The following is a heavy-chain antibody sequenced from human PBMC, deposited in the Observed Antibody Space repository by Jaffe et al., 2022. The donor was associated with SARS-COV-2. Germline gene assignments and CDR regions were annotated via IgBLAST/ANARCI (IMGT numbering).Heavy chain of an antibody. CDR3: ATSLTHGEDY. CDR2: ISSGSGSI. Sequence: EVQLVESGGGLVQPGGSLRLSCAASGFTFSSYSMNWVRQAPGKGLEWVSYISSGSGSIYYADSVKGRFTISRDNAKNSLYLQMNSLRAEDTAMYYCATSLTHGEDYWGQGTLVTVSS. V-gene: IGHV3-48*01. CDR1: GFTFSSYS. J-gene: IGHJ4*02.